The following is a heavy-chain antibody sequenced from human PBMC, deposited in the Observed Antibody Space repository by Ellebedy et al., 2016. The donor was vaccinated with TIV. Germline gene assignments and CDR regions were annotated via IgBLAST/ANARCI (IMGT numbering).Heavy chain of an antibody. CDR2: MNCDGSSP. CDR3: ARDGSGSYRGWFDP. V-gene: IGHV3-74*01. CDR1: GFTFSSYW. D-gene: IGHD1-26*01. Sequence: GESLKISCAASGFTFSSYWMHWVRQAPGKGLVWVSRMNCDGSSPSYADSVKGRFTISRDNAKNTLYLQMNSLRAEDTAVYYWARDGSGSYRGWFDPWGQGTLVTVSS. J-gene: IGHJ5*02.